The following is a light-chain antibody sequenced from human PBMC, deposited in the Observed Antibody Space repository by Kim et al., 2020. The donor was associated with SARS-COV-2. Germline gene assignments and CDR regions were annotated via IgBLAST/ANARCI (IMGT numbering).Light chain of an antibody. V-gene: IGLV2-11*01. CDR3: CSYAGTLHVV. CDR2: DVS. CDR1: SSDVGGYNY. J-gene: IGLJ2*01. Sequence: LTQPRSVSGSPGQSVTISCTGTSSDVGGYNYVSWYQQHPGKAPKLMIYDVSKRPSGVPDRFSGSKSGNTASLTISGLQAEDEADYYCCSYAGTLHVVFGGGTQLAVL.